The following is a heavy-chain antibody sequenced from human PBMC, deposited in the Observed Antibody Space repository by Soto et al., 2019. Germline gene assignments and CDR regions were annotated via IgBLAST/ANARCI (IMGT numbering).Heavy chain of an antibody. CDR3: LRSKGGYSYGTPFDY. J-gene: IGHJ4*02. D-gene: IGHD5-18*01. CDR1: GFTFDDYA. CDR2: ISWNSGNI. Sequence: PGGSLRLSCAASGFTFDDYAMYWVRQVLGKGLEWVSSISWNSGNIGYADSVKGRFTTSRDNAENSLYLQMNSLRPEDTALYYCLRSKGGYSYGTPFDYWGQGTLVTVPS. V-gene: IGHV3-9*01.